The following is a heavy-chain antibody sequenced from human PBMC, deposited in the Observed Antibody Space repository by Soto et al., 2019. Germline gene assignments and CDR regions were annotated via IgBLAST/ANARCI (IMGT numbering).Heavy chain of an antibody. CDR3: ARDSAYTSSGWYSWYGMDV. CDR1: GYTFTGYY. D-gene: IGHD6-19*01. CDR2: INPNSGGT. V-gene: IGHV1-2*04. Sequence: GASVKVSCMASGYTFTGYYMHWVRQAPGQGLEWMGWINPNSGGTNYAQKFQGWVTMTRDTSISTAYMELSRLRSDDTAVYYCARDSAYTSSGWYSWYGMDVWGQGTTVTVSS. J-gene: IGHJ6*02.